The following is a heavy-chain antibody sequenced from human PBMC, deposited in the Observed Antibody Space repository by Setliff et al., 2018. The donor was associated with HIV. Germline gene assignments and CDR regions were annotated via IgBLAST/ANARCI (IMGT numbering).Heavy chain of an antibody. V-gene: IGHV1-46*01. CDR2: INPNEIMA. D-gene: IGHD2-15*01. Sequence: ASVKVSCKPSGYIFTSQHLHWVRQAPGQGLEWMGFINPNEIMAHYAQKLQDRVALTRDTSTGTVYMELRSLRSEDTAVYYCARDRGGSWTFDHWGQGTLVTVSS. CDR3: ARDRGGSWTFDH. CDR1: GYIFTSQH. J-gene: IGHJ4*02.